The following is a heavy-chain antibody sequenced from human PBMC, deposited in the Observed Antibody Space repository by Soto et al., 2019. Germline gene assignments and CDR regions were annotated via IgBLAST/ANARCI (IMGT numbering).Heavy chain of an antibody. J-gene: IGHJ4*02. CDR2: INQERSER. CDR1: GFAFSTCW. V-gene: IGHV3-7*01. CDR3: VKDNRGSY. Sequence: GGSLRLSCAASGFAFSTCWMMWVRQAPGKGLEKVANINQERSERYYVDSVKGRFTISRDNAKNSLYLQMNSLRAEDTAVYYCVKDNRGSYWGQGTLVTVSS. D-gene: IGHD3-10*01.